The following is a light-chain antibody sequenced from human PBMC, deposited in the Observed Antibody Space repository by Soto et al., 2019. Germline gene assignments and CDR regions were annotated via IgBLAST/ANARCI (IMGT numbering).Light chain of an antibody. CDR3: QQYGSSPLT. V-gene: IGKV3-20*01. CDR1: QSVSSSY. J-gene: IGKJ4*01. Sequence: EIVLRQSPGTLSLSPGERATLSCRASQSVSSSYLAWYQQKPGQAPMLLIYGASSRATGIPDRFSGSGSGTDFTLTISRLEPEDFAVYYCQQYGSSPLTFGLGTKVAIK. CDR2: GAS.